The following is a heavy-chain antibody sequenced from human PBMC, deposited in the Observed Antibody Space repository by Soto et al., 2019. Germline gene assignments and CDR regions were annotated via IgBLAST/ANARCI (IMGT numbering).Heavy chain of an antibody. V-gene: IGHV3-30*18. Sequence: GGSLRLSCAASGFTFSSYGMHWVRQAPGKGLEWVAVISYDGSNKYYADSVKGRFTISRDNSKSTLYLQMNSLRAEDTAVYYCAKDRRNADFDYWGQGTLVTVSS. J-gene: IGHJ4*02. CDR3: AKDRRNADFDY. CDR1: GFTFSSYG. D-gene: IGHD2-2*01. CDR2: ISYDGSNK.